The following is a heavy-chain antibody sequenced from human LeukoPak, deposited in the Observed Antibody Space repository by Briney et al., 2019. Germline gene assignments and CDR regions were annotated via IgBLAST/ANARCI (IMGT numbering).Heavy chain of an antibody. CDR1: GYTFTSYG. D-gene: IGHD3-10*01. CDR2: ISAYNGNT. J-gene: IGHJ5*02. CDR3: ARNYGSGSYYGGRWFDP. V-gene: IGHV1-18*01. Sequence: ASVKVSCKASGYTFTSYGISWVQQAPGQGLEWMGWISAYNGNTNYAQKLQGRVTMTTDTSTSTSYMELRSLRSDDTAVYYCARNYGSGSYYGGRWFDPWGQGTLVTVSS.